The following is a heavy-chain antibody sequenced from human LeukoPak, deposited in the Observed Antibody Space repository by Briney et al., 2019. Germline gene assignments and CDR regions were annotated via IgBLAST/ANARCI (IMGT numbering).Heavy chain of an antibody. CDR2: ISSSSSYI. CDR1: GFTFSSYG. CDR3: ARAYCSGGSCYPFDY. J-gene: IGHJ4*02. Sequence: GGSLRLSCAASGFTFSSYGMNWVRQAPGKGLEWVSSISSSSSYIYYADSVKGRFTISRDNAKNLLYLQMNSLRAEDTAVYYCARAYCSGGSCYPFDYWGQGTLVTVSS. V-gene: IGHV3-21*01. D-gene: IGHD2-15*01.